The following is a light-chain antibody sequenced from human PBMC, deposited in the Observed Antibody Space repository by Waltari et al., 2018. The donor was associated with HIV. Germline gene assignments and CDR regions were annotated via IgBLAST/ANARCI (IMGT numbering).Light chain of an antibody. CDR1: SSDIGAYNY. CDR3: TSYLSSDTYI. J-gene: IGLJ1*01. CDR2: EVN. V-gene: IGLV2-14*01. Sequence: QSALTQPASVSGSPGQSITFSCTGTSSDIGAYNYVSWYQQHPGKAPKLMIYEVNNRPSGVSNRFSGSKSGNTASLTISGLQAEDEADYYCTSYLSSDTYIFGSGTKVTVL.